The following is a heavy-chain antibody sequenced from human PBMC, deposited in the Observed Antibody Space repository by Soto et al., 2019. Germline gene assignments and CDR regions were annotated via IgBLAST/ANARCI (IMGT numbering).Heavy chain of an antibody. CDR2: ISWNSGSI. D-gene: IGHD1-20*01. CDR1: GFTFDDYA. V-gene: IGHV3-9*01. J-gene: IGHJ6*02. CDR3: AKGHRSITYYGMDV. Sequence: EVPLVESGGGLVQPGRSLRLSCAASGFTFDDYAMHWVRQAPGKGLEWVSGISWNSGSIGYADSVKGRFTISRDNAKNSLYLQMNSLRAEDTALYYCAKGHRSITYYGMDVWGQGTTVTVSS.